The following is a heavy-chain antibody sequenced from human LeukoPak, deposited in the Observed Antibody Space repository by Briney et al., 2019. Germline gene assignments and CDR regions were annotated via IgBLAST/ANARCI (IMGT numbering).Heavy chain of an antibody. CDR3: ASGTRKWGSGWYGLDY. D-gene: IGHD6-19*01. J-gene: IGHJ4*02. CDR2: IYYSGST. V-gene: IGHV4-39*01. Sequence: SETLSLTCTVSGGSISSSSYYWGWIRQPPGTGLEWIGSIYYSGSTYYNPSLKSRVTISVDTSKNQFSLKLSSVTAADTAVYYCASGTRKWGSGWYGLDYWGQGTLVTVSS. CDR1: GGSISSSSYY.